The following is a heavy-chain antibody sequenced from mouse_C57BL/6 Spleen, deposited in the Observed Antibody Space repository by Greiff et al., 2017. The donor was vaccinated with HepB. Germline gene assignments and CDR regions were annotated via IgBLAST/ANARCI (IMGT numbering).Heavy chain of an antibody. V-gene: IGHV1-52*01. Sequence: QVQLQQPGAELVRPGSSVKLSCKASGYTFTSYWMHWVKQRPIQGLEWIGNIDPSDSDTHYNQKFKDKATLTVDKSSSTAYMQLSSLTSEDSAVYYCARGGYRYFDVWGTGTTVTVSS. CDR1: GYTFTSYW. D-gene: IGHD3-1*01. CDR3: ARGGYRYFDV. CDR2: IDPSDSDT. J-gene: IGHJ1*03.